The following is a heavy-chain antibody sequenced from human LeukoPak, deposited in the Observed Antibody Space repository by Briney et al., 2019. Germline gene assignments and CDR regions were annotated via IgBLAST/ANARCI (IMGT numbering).Heavy chain of an antibody. V-gene: IGHV3-23*01. Sequence: PGGSPRLSCAASGFTFSRYAMSWVRQAPGKGLEWVSAISGSGGSTYYADSVKGRFTISRDNSKNTLYLQMNNLRAEDTAVYYCAKRWARGGYDSYYYYGMDVWGKGTTVTVSS. CDR2: ISGSGGST. J-gene: IGHJ6*04. CDR3: AKRWARGGYDSYYYYGMDV. D-gene: IGHD5-12*01. CDR1: GFTFSRYA.